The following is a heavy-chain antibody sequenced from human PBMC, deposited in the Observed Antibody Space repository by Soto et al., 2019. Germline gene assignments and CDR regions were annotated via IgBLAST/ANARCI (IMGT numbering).Heavy chain of an antibody. CDR1: GCAISSSKW. V-gene: IGHV4-4*02. CDR3: ARASATIAAAAIFDY. Sequence: SETLSLTCAVSGCAISSSKWWSWVRQPPGKGLEWIGEIYQSGSTNYNPSLESRVRMSVDKSRNQFSLKLTSVSAADTAVYYCARASATIAAAAIFDYWGQGTLVTVSS. D-gene: IGHD6-13*01. J-gene: IGHJ4*02. CDR2: IYQSGST.